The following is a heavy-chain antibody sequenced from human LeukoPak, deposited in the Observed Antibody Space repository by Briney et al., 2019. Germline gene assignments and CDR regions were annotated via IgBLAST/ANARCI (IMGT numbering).Heavy chain of an antibody. CDR3: ARGPPYGSRSDYFDY. CDR2: IKKDVGEK. V-gene: IGHV3-7*01. CDR1: GIKVSSHL. J-gene: IGHJ4*02. D-gene: IGHD3-10*01. Sequence: GSLRPSCAASGIKVSSHLMTWVRQASGEGLGWVASIKKDVGEKFYVDSVKGRFTISRDNAKNSLYLHMNSLRVEDTAVYYCARGPPYGSRSDYFDYWGQGTLVTVSS.